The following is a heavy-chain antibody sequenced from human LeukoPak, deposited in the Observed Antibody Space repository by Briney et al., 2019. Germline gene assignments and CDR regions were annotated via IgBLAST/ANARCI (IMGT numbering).Heavy chain of an antibody. CDR1: GSTFSSYA. J-gene: IGHJ6*03. CDR2: ISGSGGST. D-gene: IGHD3-10*01. V-gene: IGHV3-23*01. Sequence: GGSLRLSCAASGSTFSSYAMSWVRQAPGKGLEWVSAISGSGGSTYYADSVKGRFTISRDNSKNTLYLQMNSLRAEDTAVYYCAKTAARAYGSYYYYMDVWGKGTTVTVSS. CDR3: AKTAARAYGSYYYYMDV.